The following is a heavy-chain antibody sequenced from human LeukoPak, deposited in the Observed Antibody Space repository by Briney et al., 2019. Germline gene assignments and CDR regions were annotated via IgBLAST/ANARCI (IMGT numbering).Heavy chain of an antibody. D-gene: IGHD1-26*01. CDR1: GGSFSGYY. J-gene: IGHJ4*02. Sequence: SETLSLTCAVYGGSFSGYYWSWIRQPPGKGLEWIGEINHSGSTNYNPSLKSRVTISVDTSKNQFSLKLSSVTAADTAVYYCARRRRGIVGATPVDYWGQGTLATVSS. CDR3: ARRRRGIVGATPVDY. V-gene: IGHV4-34*01. CDR2: INHSGST.